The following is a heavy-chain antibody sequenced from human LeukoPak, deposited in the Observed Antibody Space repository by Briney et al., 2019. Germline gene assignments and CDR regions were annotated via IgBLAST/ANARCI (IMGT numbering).Heavy chain of an antibody. Sequence: SETLSLTCTVSGGSISSYYWHYIRQPPGKGLEWIGYIYYTGSTTYNPSLKSRVTISVDTSKNQFSLELSSVTAADTAVYYCARTGTLGYYYYGMDVWGQGTTVTVSS. CDR3: ARTGTLGYYYYGMDV. CDR2: IYYTGST. J-gene: IGHJ6*02. CDR1: GGSISSYY. D-gene: IGHD1-1*01. V-gene: IGHV4-59*01.